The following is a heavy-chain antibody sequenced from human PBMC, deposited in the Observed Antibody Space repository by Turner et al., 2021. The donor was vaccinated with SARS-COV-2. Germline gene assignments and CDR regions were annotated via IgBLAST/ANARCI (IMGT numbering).Heavy chain of an antibody. V-gene: IGHV3-23*01. CDR3: AKDREGTGADYFDY. D-gene: IGHD6-19*01. Sequence: EVQLLESVGGLVQPGGSLGLSCAASGFTFSSYAMTWVRQATGKGLEWVSSITGSADITHYADSVKGRFTISRDNSKNTLHLQMNSLRAEDTAIYYCAKDREGTGADYFDYWGQGTLVTVSS. J-gene: IGHJ4*02. CDR1: GFTFSSYA. CDR2: ITGSADIT.